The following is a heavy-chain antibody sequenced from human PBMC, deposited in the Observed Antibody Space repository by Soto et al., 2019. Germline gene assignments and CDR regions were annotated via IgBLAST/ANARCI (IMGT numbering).Heavy chain of an antibody. CDR1: GFSLSTSGLG. CDR2: IYWYDDK. V-gene: IGHV2-5*01. J-gene: IGHJ3*02. CDR3: AHAYKKNSFHDGFDM. Sequence: QITLKESGPTLVNPTQTLTLTCTFSGFSLSTSGLGVGWIRQPPGKALEWLGIIYWYDDKPYSRSLQSRFIINKNDAKSQVLLTITNMDPVDTGTYYCAHAYKKNSFHDGFDMWGQETMVTVSS. D-gene: IGHD1-20*01.